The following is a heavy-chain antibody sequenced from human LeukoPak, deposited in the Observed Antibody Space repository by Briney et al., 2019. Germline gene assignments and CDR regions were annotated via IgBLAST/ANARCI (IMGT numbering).Heavy chain of an antibody. CDR1: GYTFTSYG. D-gene: IGHD3-22*01. V-gene: IGHV1-18*01. Sequence: GASVKVSCKASGYTFTSYGISWVRQAPGQGLEWMGWISAYNGNTNYAQKLQGRVTMTTDTSTSTAYMELRSLRSDDTAVYYCARALGAYYYDSSGYYYYLDYFDYWGQGTLVTVSS. CDR3: ARALGAYYYDSSGYYYYLDYFDY. CDR2: ISAYNGNT. J-gene: IGHJ4*02.